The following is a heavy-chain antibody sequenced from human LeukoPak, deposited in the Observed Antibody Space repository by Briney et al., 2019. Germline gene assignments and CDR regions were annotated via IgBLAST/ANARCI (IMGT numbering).Heavy chain of an antibody. CDR3: ARVRSTPLYYFDY. CDR1: GFSFTNYW. Sequence: GGSLRLSCAASGFSFTNYWMHWVRQVPGKGLVWVSRIRGDGMETSYADSVKGRFTISRDNAKSTLFLQMNSLRAEDTAVYYCARVRSTPLYYFDYWGQGTLVTVSS. CDR2: IRGDGMET. J-gene: IGHJ4*02. V-gene: IGHV3-74*01. D-gene: IGHD2-2*01.